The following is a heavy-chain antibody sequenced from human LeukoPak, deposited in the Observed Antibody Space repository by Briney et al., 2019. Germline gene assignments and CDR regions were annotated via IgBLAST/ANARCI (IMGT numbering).Heavy chain of an antibody. CDR2: MNHSGST. CDR3: ARETGYCSGGSCYSSWFDP. Sequence: SEALSLTCAVYGGSFSGYYWSWIRQPPGKGLEWIGEMNHSGSTNYNPSLKSRVTISVDTSKNQFSLKLSSVTAADTAVYYCARETGYCSGGSCYSSWFDPWGQGTLVTVSS. CDR1: GGSFSGYY. V-gene: IGHV4-34*01. D-gene: IGHD2-15*01. J-gene: IGHJ5*02.